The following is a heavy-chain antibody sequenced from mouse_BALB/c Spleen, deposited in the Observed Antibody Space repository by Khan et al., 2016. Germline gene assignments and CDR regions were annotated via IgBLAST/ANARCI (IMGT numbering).Heavy chain of an antibody. D-gene: IGHD1-1*02. V-gene: IGHV1-4*01. CDR1: GYTFTSYT. Sequence: QVQLQQSGAELARPGASVRMSCKASGYTFTSYTIHWVKQRPGQGLDWIGYINPTSGYTNYNQKFQDQATLTADHSSNTAYKQLSSLTSEVSAVDDEAKATRMGGKDLCGYWGQGTTVTVYS. CDR2: INPTSGYT. J-gene: IGHJ2*01. CDR3: AKATRMGGKDLCGY.